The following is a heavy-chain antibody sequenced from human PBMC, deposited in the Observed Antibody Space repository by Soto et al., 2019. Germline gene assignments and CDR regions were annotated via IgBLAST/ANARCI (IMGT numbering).Heavy chain of an antibody. Sequence: GGSLRLSCAASGFTFSSYGMHWVRQAPGKGLEWVAVISYDGSNKYYADSVKGRFTISRDNSKNTLYLQMNSLRAEDTAVYYCAKEGSHGDYYEYYFDYWGQGTLVTVSS. D-gene: IGHD4-17*01. CDR2: ISYDGSNK. J-gene: IGHJ4*02. CDR3: AKEGSHGDYYEYYFDY. V-gene: IGHV3-30*18. CDR1: GFTFSSYG.